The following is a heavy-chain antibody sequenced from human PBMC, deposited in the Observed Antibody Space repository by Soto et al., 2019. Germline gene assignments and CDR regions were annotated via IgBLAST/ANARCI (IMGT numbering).Heavy chain of an antibody. Sequence: QGQLQQSGPGLVKPSQTLSLTCAISGDSVSSDITSWNWIRQSPARGLEWLGRTYYRSKWFHDYAASVKSRITINPDPSKNQFSLELYSMTPEDTAVYYCARGNALDVWGHGTVVTVSS. CDR3: ARGNALDV. CDR1: GDSVSSDITS. J-gene: IGHJ3*01. D-gene: IGHD3-10*01. CDR2: TYYRSKWFH. V-gene: IGHV6-1*01.